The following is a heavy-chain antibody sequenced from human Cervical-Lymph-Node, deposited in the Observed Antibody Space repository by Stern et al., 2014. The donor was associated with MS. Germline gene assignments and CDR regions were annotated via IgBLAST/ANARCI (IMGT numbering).Heavy chain of an antibody. V-gene: IGHV4-31*03. CDR3: ARRARYSYSSGYYFYFDY. Sequence: VQLVESGPGLVKPSQTLPLTCTVSGGSINSGGYSWIWIRQYPGKGLEWIGYIYYTGSAYYDPSLKSRLSMSIDTSKNQFSLNLNSVTAADTAVYYCARRARYSYSSGYYFYFDYWGQGTLVTVSS. CDR2: IYYTGSA. D-gene: IGHD3-22*01. J-gene: IGHJ4*02. CDR1: GGSINSGGYS.